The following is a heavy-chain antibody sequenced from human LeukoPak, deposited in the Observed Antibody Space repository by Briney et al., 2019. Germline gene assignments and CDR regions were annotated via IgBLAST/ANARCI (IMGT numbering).Heavy chain of an antibody. CDR1: GYSFTSYW. Sequence: GESLKISCKGSGYSFTSYWIGWVRQMPGKGLEWMGIIYPGDSDTRYSPSFQGQVTISADKSISTAYLQWSSLKASDTAMYYCARHAQVNGDPEYLDYWGQGTLVTVSS. J-gene: IGHJ4*02. CDR2: IYPGDSDT. CDR3: ARHAQVNGDPEYLDY. V-gene: IGHV5-51*01. D-gene: IGHD2/OR15-2a*01.